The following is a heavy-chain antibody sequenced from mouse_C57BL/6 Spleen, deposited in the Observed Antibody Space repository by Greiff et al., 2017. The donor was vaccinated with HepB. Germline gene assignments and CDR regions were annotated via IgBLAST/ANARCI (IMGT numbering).Heavy chain of an antibody. CDR1: GYTFTSYW. CDR3: ARGGYYDY. V-gene: IGHV1-69*01. Sequence: QVQLQQPGAELVMPGASVKLSCKASGYTFTSYWMHWVKQRPGKGLEWIGEIDPSDSYTNYNQKFKGKTTLTVDKSSSTAYMQLSSLTSEDSAVYYCARGGYYDYWGQGTTLTVSS. J-gene: IGHJ2*01. D-gene: IGHD2-3*01. CDR2: IDPSDSYT.